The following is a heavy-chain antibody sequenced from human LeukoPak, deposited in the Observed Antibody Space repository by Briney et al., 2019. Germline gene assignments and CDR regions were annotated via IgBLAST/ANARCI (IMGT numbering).Heavy chain of an antibody. D-gene: IGHD3-10*01. CDR2: IYYSGST. CDR3: ARESNYYGSGTGWFDP. J-gene: IGHJ5*02. Sequence: LETLSLTCTVSGDSISSSSYYWGWIRQPPGKGLEWIGTIYYSGSTYYNPSLKSRVTISVDTSKNQFSLKLSSVTAADTAVYYCARESNYYGSGTGWFDPWGQGTLVTVSS. CDR1: GDSISSSSYY. V-gene: IGHV4-39*07.